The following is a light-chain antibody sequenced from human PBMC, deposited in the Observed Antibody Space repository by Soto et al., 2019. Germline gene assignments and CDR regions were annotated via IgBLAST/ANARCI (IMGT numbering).Light chain of an antibody. CDR3: QQYNSYSLFT. V-gene: IGKV1-5*01. CDR2: DAS. J-gene: IGKJ3*01. Sequence: DIQMTQSPSTLSASVGDRVTITCRASQSISSWLARYQQKPGKAPKLLIYDASSLESGVPSRFSGSGSRTEFTLPISSLQPDDYAPYSCQQYNSYSLFTCGPGTKVDIK. CDR1: QSISSW.